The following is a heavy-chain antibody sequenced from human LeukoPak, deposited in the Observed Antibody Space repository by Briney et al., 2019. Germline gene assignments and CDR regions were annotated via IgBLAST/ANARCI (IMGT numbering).Heavy chain of an antibody. CDR3: ARGAEHLGYMDV. CDR2: MNPNSGNT. CDR1: GYTFTSHG. Sequence: ASVKVSCKASGYTFTSHGISWVRQAPGQGLEWMGWMNPNSGNTGYAQKFQGRVTITRNTSISTAYMELSSLRSEDTAVYYCARGAEHLGYMDVWGKGTTVTVSS. V-gene: IGHV1-8*03. J-gene: IGHJ6*03. D-gene: IGHD3-3*02.